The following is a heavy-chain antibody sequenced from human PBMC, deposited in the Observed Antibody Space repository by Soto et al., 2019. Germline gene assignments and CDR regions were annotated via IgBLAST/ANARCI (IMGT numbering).Heavy chain of an antibody. CDR3: ARGPITIFGVVITPPLLFDY. V-gene: IGHV1-2*04. CDR1: GYTFTGYY. CDR2: INPNSGGT. D-gene: IGHD3-3*01. Sequence: ASVNVSCKASGYTFTGYYMHWVRQAPGQGLEWMGWINPNSGGTNYAQKFQGWVTMTRDTSISTAYMELSRLRSGDTAVYYCARGPITIFGVVITPPLLFDYWGQGTLVTVSS. J-gene: IGHJ4*02.